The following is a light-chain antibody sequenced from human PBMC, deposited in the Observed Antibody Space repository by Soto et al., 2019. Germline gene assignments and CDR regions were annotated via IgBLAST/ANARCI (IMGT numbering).Light chain of an antibody. CDR2: DAS. CDR3: QQRTNWPPLT. Sequence: EIVLTQSPATLSLSPGERATLSCRASQSVGTYLAWYQQKPGQAPRVLIYDASDRATGIPARFSGSGSGTDFTLTISGLEPEDFAVYYCQQRTNWPPLTFGEGTKVEIK. V-gene: IGKV3-11*01. J-gene: IGKJ4*01. CDR1: QSVGTY.